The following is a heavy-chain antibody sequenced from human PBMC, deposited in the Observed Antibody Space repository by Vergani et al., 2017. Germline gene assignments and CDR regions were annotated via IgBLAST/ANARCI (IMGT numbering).Heavy chain of an antibody. V-gene: IGHV4-61*02. D-gene: IGHD3-16*01. CDR3: ARHDVLEGWFDP. Sequence: QVQLQESGPGLVKPSQTLSLTCSVSGDSINSDTYHWSWIRQPAGKGLEWVGRFLTGGNTNYNPSLKSRVFMSTDTSKNQFYLKLPSVTAADTAVYYCARHDVLEGWFDPWGPGTLVTVST. J-gene: IGHJ5*01. CDR2: FLTGGNT. CDR1: GDSINSDTYH.